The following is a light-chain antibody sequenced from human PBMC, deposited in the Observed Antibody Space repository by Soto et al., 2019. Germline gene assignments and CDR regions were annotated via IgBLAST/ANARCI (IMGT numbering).Light chain of an antibody. J-gene: IGLJ1*01. CDR2: DVS. V-gene: IGLV2-11*01. CDR3: CSLTTRDSHV. Sequence: QSVLTQPRSVSGSPGQSVTISCTGTSSDVGGYNYVSWYQQHPGKAPKLMIYDVSKRPSGVPDRFSGSKSGNTASLTISGLQAEDEADYYCCSLTTRDSHVFGTGTKLTVL. CDR1: SSDVGGYNY.